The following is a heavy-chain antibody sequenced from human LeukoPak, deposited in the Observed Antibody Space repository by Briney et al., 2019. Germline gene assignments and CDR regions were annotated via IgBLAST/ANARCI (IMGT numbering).Heavy chain of an antibody. V-gene: IGHV3-30-3*01. CDR2: ISYDGSNK. D-gene: IGHD5-18*01. CDR3: ARDREANSYGYAGPFDY. CDR1: GFTFSSYA. Sequence: GGSLRLSCAASGFTFSSYAMHWVRQAPGKGLEWVAVISYDGSNKYYADSVKGRFTISRDNSKNTLYLQMNSLRAEDTAVYYCARDREANSYGYAGPFDYWGQGTLVTVSS. J-gene: IGHJ4*02.